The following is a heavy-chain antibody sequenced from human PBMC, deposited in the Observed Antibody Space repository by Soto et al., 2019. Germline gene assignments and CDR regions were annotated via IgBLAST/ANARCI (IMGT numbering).Heavy chain of an antibody. J-gene: IGHJ4*02. V-gene: IGHV3-74*03. CDR1: GFTFSSYW. CDR2: IDTDGSDT. D-gene: IGHD5-18*01. CDR3: ETLNSFISDY. Sequence: PGGSLRLSCAASGFTFSSYWMHWVRQAPGKGLVWVSYIDTDGSDTKYADSVKGRFTISRDNAKNTVYLQMNSLRAEDTAVYYCETLNSFISDYSVQGSLVTVSS.